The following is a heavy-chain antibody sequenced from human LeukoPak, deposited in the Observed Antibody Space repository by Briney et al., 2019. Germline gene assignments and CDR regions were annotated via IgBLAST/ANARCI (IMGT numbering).Heavy chain of an antibody. D-gene: IGHD3-10*01. J-gene: IGHJ4*02. Sequence: AGGSLRLSCAASRFTFSDYYMSWIRQAPGKGLEWVSYISSSGYTIYYADSVKGRFTISRDNAKNSLYLQMNSLRAEDTAVYYCARGIGTPWNYFDYWGQGTLVTVSS. CDR3: ARGIGTPWNYFDY. CDR2: ISSSGYTI. CDR1: RFTFSDYY. V-gene: IGHV3-11*04.